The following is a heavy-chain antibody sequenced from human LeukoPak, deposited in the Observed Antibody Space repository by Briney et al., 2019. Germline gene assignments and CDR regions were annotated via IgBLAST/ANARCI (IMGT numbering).Heavy chain of an antibody. CDR1: GGSISSYY. V-gene: IGHV4-59*01. Sequence: SETLSLTRTVSGGSISSYYWSWIRQPPGKGLEWIGYIYYSGSTNYNPSLKSRVTISVDTSKNQFSLKLSSVTAADTAVYYCASTSERWLQFWRLGAFDIWGQGTMVTVST. CDR2: IYYSGST. J-gene: IGHJ3*02. CDR3: ASTSERWLQFWRLGAFDI. D-gene: IGHD5-24*01.